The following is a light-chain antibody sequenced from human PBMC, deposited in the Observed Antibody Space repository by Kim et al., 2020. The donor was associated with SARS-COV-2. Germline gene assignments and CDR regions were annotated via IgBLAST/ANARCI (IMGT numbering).Light chain of an antibody. CDR1: SGSVAGNY. CDR3: QSYDSTSLWV. CDR2: GHN. Sequence: NSMLTQSRPVSESPGKTVTISCIGSSGSVAGNYVQWYQQRPGSAPTTVIYGHNQRPSGVPDRFSGSIDSSSNSASLTISGLTTEDEADYYGQSYDSTSLWVFGGGTQLTFL. J-gene: IGLJ3*02. V-gene: IGLV6-57*02.